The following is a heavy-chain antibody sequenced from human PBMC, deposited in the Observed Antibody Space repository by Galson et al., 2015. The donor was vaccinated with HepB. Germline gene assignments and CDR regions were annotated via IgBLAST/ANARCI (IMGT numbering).Heavy chain of an antibody. D-gene: IGHD5-24*01. CDR2: IYPTDSDT. Sequence: QSGAEVKKPGESLTISCKGSGYSFTTYWVGWVRQMPGKGLEWMGIIYPTDSDTRYSPSFQGQVTMSVDKSTSTVYLQWSSLKASDTATYYCARNGGYNFNYFYYIDVWGKGTTVTVSS. V-gene: IGHV5-51*03. CDR1: GYSFTTYW. J-gene: IGHJ6*03. CDR3: ARNGGYNFNYFYYIDV.